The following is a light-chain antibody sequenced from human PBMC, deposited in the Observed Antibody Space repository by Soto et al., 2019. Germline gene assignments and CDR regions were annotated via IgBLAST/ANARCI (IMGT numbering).Light chain of an antibody. V-gene: IGLV2-8*01. CDR1: SSDVGGYNY. J-gene: IGLJ1*01. Sequence: QSVLTQPPSASGSPGQSVTISCTGTSSDVGGYNYVSWYQQHPGKATKLMIYEVSKRPSGVPDRFSGSKSGNTASLTVSGLQAEDEADYYCSSYAGSNSYVFRTGTKVTVL. CDR2: EVS. CDR3: SSYAGSNSYV.